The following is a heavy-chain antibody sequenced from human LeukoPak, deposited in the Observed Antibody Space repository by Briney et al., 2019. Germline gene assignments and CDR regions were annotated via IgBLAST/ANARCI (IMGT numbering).Heavy chain of an antibody. CDR1: GYSFTSYW. CDR3: ARRQYYYDSRGYRPGWFDP. Sequence: GESLKISCKGSGYSFTSYWIGWVRQMPGKGLEWMGIIYPGDSDTRYSPSFQGQVTISADKSISTAYLQWSSLKASDTAMYYCARRQYYYDSRGYRPGWFDPWGQGTLVTVSS. D-gene: IGHD3-22*01. CDR2: IYPGDSDT. J-gene: IGHJ5*02. V-gene: IGHV5-51*01.